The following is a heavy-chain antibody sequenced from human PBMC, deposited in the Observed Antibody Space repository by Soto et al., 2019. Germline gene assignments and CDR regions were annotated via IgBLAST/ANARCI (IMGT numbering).Heavy chain of an antibody. J-gene: IGHJ6*01. CDR3: TKASSDIHHMDV. V-gene: IGHV3-23*01. CDR1: GFTFSNFV. D-gene: IGHD5-18*01. CDR2: ITDTGGDT. Sequence: EVQLLESGGGLVQPGGSLRLSCAASGFTFSNFVMRWVRQTPGKGLEWVSTITDTGGDTYYTDSVKGRFTISRDNSKNTLYLQMTSLRAKDTALYDCTKASSDIHHMDVWGQGTTVTVSS.